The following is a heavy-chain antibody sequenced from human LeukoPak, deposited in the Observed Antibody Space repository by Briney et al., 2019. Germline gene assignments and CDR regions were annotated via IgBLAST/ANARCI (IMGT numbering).Heavy chain of an antibody. Sequence: GGSLRLSCAASGFTFSSYDMSWVRQAPGKGLEWVSAISGSGGSTYYADSVKGRFTISRDNSKNTLYLQMNSLRAEDTAVYYCAKASEAVLLWFGELVPDYYYGMDVWGQGTTVTVSS. CDR1: GFTFSSYD. V-gene: IGHV3-23*01. J-gene: IGHJ6*02. CDR2: ISGSGGST. CDR3: AKASEAVLLWFGELVPDYYYGMDV. D-gene: IGHD3-10*01.